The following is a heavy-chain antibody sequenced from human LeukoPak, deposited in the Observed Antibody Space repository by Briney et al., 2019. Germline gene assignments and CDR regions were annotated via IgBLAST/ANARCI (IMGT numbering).Heavy chain of an antibody. CDR2: ISWNSGSI. D-gene: IGHD2-15*01. J-gene: IGHJ4*02. V-gene: IGHV3-9*01. Sequence: GGSLRLSCAASGFTFDDYAMHWVRQAPGKGLEWVSGISWNSGSIGYADSVKGRFTISRDNAKNSLYLQMNSLRAEGTALYYCAKDWRQLPRGYFDYWGQGTLVTVSS. CDR3: AKDWRQLPRGYFDY. CDR1: GFTFDDYA.